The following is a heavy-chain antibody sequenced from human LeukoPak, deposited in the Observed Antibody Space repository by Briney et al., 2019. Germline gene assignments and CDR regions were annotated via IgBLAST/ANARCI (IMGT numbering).Heavy chain of an antibody. V-gene: IGHV3-7*03. CDR2: MNQDGSEK. CDR3: ATDGAGFDT. Sequence: GGSLRLSCAASGFTFSDSWMSWVRQAPGKGLEWVANMNQDGSEKDYVDSVKGRFTISRDNAKKSLYLEMNNLRAEDTAVYYCATDGAGFDTWGQGVLVTVSS. CDR1: GFTFSDSW. J-gene: IGHJ5*02.